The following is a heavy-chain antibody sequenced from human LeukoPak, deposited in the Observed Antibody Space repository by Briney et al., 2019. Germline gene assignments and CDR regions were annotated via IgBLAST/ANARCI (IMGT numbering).Heavy chain of an antibody. CDR1: GYTFTDYD. CDR2: INPNNGGT. CDR3: ARERGQQVRFDP. Sequence: ASVKVSCKASGYTFTDYDMHWVRQAPGQGLEWMGWINPNNGGTNYAQKFQGRVTMTRDTSISTAYMELSRLRSDVTAVYYCARERGQQVRFDPWGQGTLVTVSS. D-gene: IGHD6-13*01. J-gene: IGHJ5*02. V-gene: IGHV1-2*02.